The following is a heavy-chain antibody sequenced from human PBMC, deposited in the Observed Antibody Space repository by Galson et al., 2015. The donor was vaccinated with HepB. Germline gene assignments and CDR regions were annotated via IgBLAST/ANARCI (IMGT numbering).Heavy chain of an antibody. Sequence: SLRLSCAASGFSLSGSAMHWVRQASGKGLEWVGPIRSKGKNYATAYAASVNGRFTISRDDSKNTAYLEMNSLKTEDTAVYYCTRRFAGDYYMDVWGKGTTVTVSS. CDR2: IRSKGKNYAT. J-gene: IGHJ6*03. CDR1: GFSLSGSA. V-gene: IGHV3-73*01. D-gene: IGHD3-10*01. CDR3: TRRFAGDYYMDV.